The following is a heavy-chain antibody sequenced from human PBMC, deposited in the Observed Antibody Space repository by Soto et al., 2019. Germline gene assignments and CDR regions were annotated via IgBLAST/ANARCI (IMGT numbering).Heavy chain of an antibody. D-gene: IGHD6-6*01. Sequence: EVQLVESGGGLVQPGGSLRLSCAASGFTFSSYSMNWVRQAPGKGLEWVASIGPNNDYIFYPDSVKGRFTISRDNAKNSLFLQMNRLRAEDTAVYYCTGKWALAPARRGTASDYWGQGTLVTVSS. CDR3: TGKWALAPARRGTASDY. CDR1: GFTFSSYS. J-gene: IGHJ4*02. V-gene: IGHV3-21*01. CDR2: IGPNNDYI.